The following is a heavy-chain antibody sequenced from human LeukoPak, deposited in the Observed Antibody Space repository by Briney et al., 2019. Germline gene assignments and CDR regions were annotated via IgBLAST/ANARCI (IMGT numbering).Heavy chain of an antibody. CDR1: RFTFSSYG. J-gene: IGHJ4*02. V-gene: IGHV3-30*18. CDR2: ISYDGSNK. Sequence: GGSLRLSCAASRFTFSSYGMHWVRQAPGKGLEWVAVISYDGSNKYYADSVKGRFTISRDNSKNTLYLQMNSLRAEDTAVYYCAKGDRLIAVAGTIGYWGQGTLVTVSS. D-gene: IGHD6-19*01. CDR3: AKGDRLIAVAGTIGY.